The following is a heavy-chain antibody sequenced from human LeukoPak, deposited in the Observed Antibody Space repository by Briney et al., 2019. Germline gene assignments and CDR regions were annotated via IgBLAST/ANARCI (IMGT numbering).Heavy chain of an antibody. CDR1: GYTLTELS. J-gene: IGHJ4*02. CDR2: FDPEDGET. V-gene: IGHV1-24*01. D-gene: IGHD6-6*01. CDR3: ARDRGSIAASPSN. Sequence: ASVTVSCKVSGYTLTELSMHWVRQAPGKGLEWMGGFDPEDGETIYAQKLQGRVTMTTDTSTSTAYMELRSLRSDDTAVYYCARDRGSIAASPSNWGQGTLVTVSS.